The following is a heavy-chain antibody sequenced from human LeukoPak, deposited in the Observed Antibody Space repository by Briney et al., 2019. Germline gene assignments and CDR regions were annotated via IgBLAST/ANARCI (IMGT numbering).Heavy chain of an antibody. J-gene: IGHJ5*02. CDR3: ARVGHMITFGGVIVRNWFDP. Sequence: SETRSHTCAVYGGSFSGYYWSWIRQPPGKGLEWIGEINHSGSTNYNPSLKSRVTISVDTSKNQFSLKLSSVTAADTAVYYCARVGHMITFGGVIVRNWFDPWGQGTLVTVSS. CDR1: GGSFSGYY. D-gene: IGHD3-16*02. CDR2: INHSGST. V-gene: IGHV4-34*01.